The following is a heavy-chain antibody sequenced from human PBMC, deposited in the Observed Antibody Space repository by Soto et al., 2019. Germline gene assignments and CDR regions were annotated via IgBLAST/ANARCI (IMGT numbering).Heavy chain of an antibody. J-gene: IGHJ5*02. CDR3: AFSLGFLVIRS. CDR1: GYTITSYA. Sequence: ASVKVCCKDSGYTITSYAIHWVRQAPGQRLEWMGWINAGNGNTKYSQKFQGRVTITRDTSASTAYMELSSLRSEDTAVYYCAFSLGFLVIRSWGQGTLVTVSS. CDR2: INAGNGNT. D-gene: IGHD3-9*01. V-gene: IGHV1-3*01.